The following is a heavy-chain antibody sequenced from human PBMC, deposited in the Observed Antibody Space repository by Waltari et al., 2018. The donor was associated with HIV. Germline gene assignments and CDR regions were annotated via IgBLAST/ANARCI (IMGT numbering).Heavy chain of an antibody. CDR2: IKQDGSEK. CDR1: GFTFSLYW. CDR3: ARMGLMMYAIGAFDI. V-gene: IGHV3-7*01. Sequence: EVQLVESGGGLVQPGWSPRLSCAASGFTFSLYWMSWVRQAPGKGLEWVANIKQDGSEKHYVDSVKGRFTISRDNAKKSLYLQMNSLRAEDTAVYYCARMGLMMYAIGAFDIWGQGTMVTVSS. D-gene: IGHD2-8*01. J-gene: IGHJ3*02.